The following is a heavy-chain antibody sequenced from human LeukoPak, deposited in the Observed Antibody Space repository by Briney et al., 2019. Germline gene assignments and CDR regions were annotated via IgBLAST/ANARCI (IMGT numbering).Heavy chain of an antibody. CDR3: AKSPIVGATIFDY. CDR2: ISGSGGST. V-gene: IGHV3-23*01. CDR1: GFTFSSYD. D-gene: IGHD1-26*01. J-gene: IGHJ4*02. Sequence: GGSLRLSCAASGFTFSSYDMHWVRQATGKGLEWVSAISGSGGSTYYADSVKGRFTISRDNSKNTLYLQMNSLRAEDTAVYYCAKSPIVGATIFDYWGQGTLVTVSS.